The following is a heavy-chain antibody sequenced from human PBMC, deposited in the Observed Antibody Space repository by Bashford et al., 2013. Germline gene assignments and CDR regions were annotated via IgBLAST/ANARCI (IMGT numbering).Heavy chain of an antibody. D-gene: IGHD3-10*01. V-gene: IGHV4-31*01. J-gene: IGHJ5*02. CDR3: ARYGSENWFDP. CDR2: YYSGST. Sequence: YYSGSTYYNPSLKSLVTISVDTSKNQFSLKLSSVTAADTAVYYCARYGSENWFDPWGQGTLVTVSS.